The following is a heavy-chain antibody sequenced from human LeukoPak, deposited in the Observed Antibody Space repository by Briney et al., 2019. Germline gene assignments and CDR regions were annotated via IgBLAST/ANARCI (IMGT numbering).Heavy chain of an antibody. Sequence: GASVKVSCKASGYTFTGYYMHWVRQAPGQGLEWMGRINPNSGGTNYAQKFQGRVTMTRDTSISTAYMELSRLRSDDTAVYCCARVGFQLFGPPHDYGDYEGYASWGQGTLVTVSS. J-gene: IGHJ4*02. CDR1: GYTFTGYY. CDR2: INPNSGGT. V-gene: IGHV1-2*06. CDR3: ARVGFQLFGPPHDYGDYEGYAS. D-gene: IGHD4-17*01.